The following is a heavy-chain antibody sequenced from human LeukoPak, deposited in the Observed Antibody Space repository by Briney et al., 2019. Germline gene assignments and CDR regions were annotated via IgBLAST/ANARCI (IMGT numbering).Heavy chain of an antibody. CDR1: GSSISNYS. J-gene: IGHJ6*02. Sequence: SETLSLTCSVSGSSISNYSWSWIRQPAGKGLEWIGRFYKGGSTKYNFSLKSRVTLSVDTSKNLFSLKLSSVGAAETAVYYCARERYDFWSGPDKGMDVWGQGTTVTVSS. CDR2: FYKGGST. D-gene: IGHD3-3*01. V-gene: IGHV4-4*07. CDR3: ARERYDFWSGPDKGMDV.